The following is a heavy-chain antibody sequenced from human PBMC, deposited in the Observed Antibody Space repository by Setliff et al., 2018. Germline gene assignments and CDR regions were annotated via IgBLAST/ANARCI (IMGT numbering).Heavy chain of an antibody. J-gene: IGHJ4*02. CDR2: IKQDSTEK. V-gene: IGHV3-7*03. D-gene: IGHD6-6*01. Sequence: LRLSCVDSGFTLSNYWMTWVRQAPGKGLEWVANIKQDSTEKYYVDSVKGRFTISRDNAKNSLYLQMNSLRAEDTAVYYCASTQRGTSSECWGQGTLVTVSS. CDR3: ASTQRGTSSEC. CDR1: GFTLSNYW.